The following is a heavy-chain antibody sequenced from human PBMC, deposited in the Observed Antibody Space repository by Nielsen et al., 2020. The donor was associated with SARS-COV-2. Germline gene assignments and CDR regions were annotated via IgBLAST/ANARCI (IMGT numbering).Heavy chain of an antibody. D-gene: IGHD3-16*01. CDR3: ARDVNMITFGGVMYYFDY. V-gene: IGHV1-18*01. CDR1: GYTFTSYG. Sequence: ASVKVSCKASGYTFTSYGISWVRQAPGQGLEWMGWISAYNGNTNYAQKLQGRVTMTTDTSTSTAYMELRSLRSDDTAAYYCARDVNMITFGGVMYYFDYWGQGTLVTVSS. J-gene: IGHJ4*02. CDR2: ISAYNGNT.